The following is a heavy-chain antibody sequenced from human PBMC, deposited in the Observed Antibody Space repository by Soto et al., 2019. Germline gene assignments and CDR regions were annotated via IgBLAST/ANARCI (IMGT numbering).Heavy chain of an antibody. CDR1: GFTFDDYA. J-gene: IGHJ4*02. D-gene: IGHD4-17*01. Sequence: GGSLRLSCAASGFTFDDYAMHWVRQAPGKGLEWVSGISWNSGSIGYADSVKGRFTISRDNAKNSLYLQMNSLRAEDTALYYCAKVYGGSWYWGQGTLVTVSS. CDR2: ISWNSGSI. CDR3: AKVYGGSWY. V-gene: IGHV3-9*01.